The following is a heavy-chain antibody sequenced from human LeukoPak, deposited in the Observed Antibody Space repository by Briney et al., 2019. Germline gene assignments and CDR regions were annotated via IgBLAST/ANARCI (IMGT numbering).Heavy chain of an antibody. D-gene: IGHD6-19*01. CDR2: IYYSGST. CDR3: ARLASSGWSHCDY. V-gene: IGHV4-59*08. CDR1: GGSISGYY. Sequence: SETLSLTCTVSGGSISGYYWSWIRQPPGKGPEWIGYIYYSGSTNYNPSLKSRVTISVDTSKNQFSLKINSVTAADTAVYYCARLASSGWSHCDYWGQGTLVTVSS. J-gene: IGHJ4*02.